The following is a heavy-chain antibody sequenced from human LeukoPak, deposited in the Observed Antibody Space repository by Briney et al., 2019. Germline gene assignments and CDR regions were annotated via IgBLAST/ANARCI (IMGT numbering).Heavy chain of an antibody. D-gene: IGHD3-22*01. CDR1: GGSISSSSYY. CDR3: AIDSSGYRWYFDL. Sequence: SETLSLTCTVSGGSISSSSYYWGWIRQPPGKGVEWIGSIYYSGRTYYNPSFKSRVTISVDTSKNQFSLKLSSVTAADTAVYYCAIDSSGYRWYFDLWGRCTLVTVSS. J-gene: IGHJ2*01. CDR2: IYYSGRT. V-gene: IGHV4-39*01.